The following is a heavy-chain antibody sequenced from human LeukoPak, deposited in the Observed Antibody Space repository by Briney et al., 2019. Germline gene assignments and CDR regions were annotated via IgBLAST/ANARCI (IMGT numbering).Heavy chain of an antibody. D-gene: IGHD1-26*01. CDR2: FYPNSGGT. J-gene: IGHJ4*02. CDR1: GYTFTGCY. Sequence: ASVTLSCKASGYTFTGCYMHWVRQAPGPGLELIGRFYPNSGGTNYAQKSHGRAAMTRDTSISTAYMELNRLTSDDTAVYYCARDKGSGSYYVIDYWGQGTLVTVSS. V-gene: IGHV1-2*06. CDR3: ARDKGSGSYYVIDY.